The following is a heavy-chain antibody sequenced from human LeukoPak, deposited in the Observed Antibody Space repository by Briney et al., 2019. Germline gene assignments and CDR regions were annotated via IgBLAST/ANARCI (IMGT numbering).Heavy chain of an antibody. D-gene: IGHD1-1*01. CDR1: GFTFSRYW. CDR3: ARQRYSDY. Sequence: GGSLRLSCAASGFTFSRYWMTWVRQAPGKGLEWVTNIKEDGSENSYVESVKGRFTISRDNAKNSLYLQLNSLRAEDTAVYFCARQRYSDYWGQGTLVTVSS. CDR2: IKEDGSEN. V-gene: IGHV3-7*01. J-gene: IGHJ4*02.